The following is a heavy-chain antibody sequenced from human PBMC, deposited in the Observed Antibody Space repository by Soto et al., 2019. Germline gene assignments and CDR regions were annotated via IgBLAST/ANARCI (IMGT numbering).Heavy chain of an antibody. CDR1: GPSFSSYY. D-gene: IGHD6-6*01. V-gene: IGHV4-59*01. J-gene: IGHJ3*02. Sequence: SEPLSLTCTVSGPSFSSYYWSWIPQPPGMGLEWIGYIYSGGSTNYIPSLKGLVTISVDTSKNQFSLKLSSVTAADTAVYYCARVRRGIAARRAFDIWGQGTMVAVSS. CDR2: IYSGGST. CDR3: ARVRRGIAARRAFDI.